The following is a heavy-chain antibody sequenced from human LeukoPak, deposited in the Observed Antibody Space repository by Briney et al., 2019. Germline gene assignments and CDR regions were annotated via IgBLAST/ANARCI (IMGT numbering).Heavy chain of an antibody. V-gene: IGHV3-7*01. CDR1: GFTSRSYW. CDR3: AREMATRLGYFDY. J-gene: IGHJ4*02. D-gene: IGHD5-24*01. CDR2: IKQDGSEK. Sequence: GGSLRLSCAVSGFTSRSYWMSWVRQAPGKGLEWVANIKQDGSEKYYVDSVKGRFTISRDNAKNSLYLQMNSLRAEDTAVYYCAREMATRLGYFDYWGQGTLVTVSS.